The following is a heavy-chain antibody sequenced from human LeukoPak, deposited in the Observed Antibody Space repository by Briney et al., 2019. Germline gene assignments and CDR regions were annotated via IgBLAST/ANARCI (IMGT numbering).Heavy chain of an antibody. Sequence: LSGGSLRLSCAASGFTFSIYAMSWVRQAPGKGLEWVSGFSVSDKTTYYADSVKGRFTISRDNSKNTLYLQMNSLRAEDTAVYYCANVWGVVVPARFWGKGTTVTISS. CDR3: ANVWGVVVPARF. D-gene: IGHD2-15*01. CDR1: GFTFSIYA. CDR2: FSVSDKTT. V-gene: IGHV3-23*01. J-gene: IGHJ6*04.